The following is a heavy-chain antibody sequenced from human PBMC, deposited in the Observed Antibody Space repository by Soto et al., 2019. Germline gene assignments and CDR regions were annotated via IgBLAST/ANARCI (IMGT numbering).Heavy chain of an antibody. J-gene: IGHJ5*02. V-gene: IGHV1-18*01. D-gene: IGHD1-1*01. CDR1: GYIFNNYG. Sequence: QVQLVQSGAEVKKPGASVKVSCKASGYIFNNYGISWVRQAPGQGLEWMGWISTNNGNTNTAQKFQARITMTTDTSTTTAYMELRSLTSDDTAVYYCARDLDNDGGSDNWFDPWGQGTLVTVSS. CDR2: ISTNNGNT. CDR3: ARDLDNDGGSDNWFDP.